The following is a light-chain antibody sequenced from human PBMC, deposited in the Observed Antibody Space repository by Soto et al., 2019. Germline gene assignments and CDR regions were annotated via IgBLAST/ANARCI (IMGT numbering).Light chain of an antibody. CDR1: QSVSSN. V-gene: IGKV3-15*01. CDR2: GAS. CDR3: QQYNNWPLYT. Sequence: EIVMTQSPATLSVSPGERATLSCRASQSVSSNLGWYQQRPGQAPSLLIYGASTRATGIPARFSDSGSGTEFTLTISSLQSEDFAVYYCQQYNNWPLYTFGQGTKLEIK. J-gene: IGKJ2*01.